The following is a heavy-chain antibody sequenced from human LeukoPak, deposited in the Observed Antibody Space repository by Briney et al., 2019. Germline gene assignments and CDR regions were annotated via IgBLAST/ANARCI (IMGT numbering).Heavy chain of an antibody. V-gene: IGHV3-23*01. D-gene: IGHD2-2*01. CDR2: ISGSGGGT. CDR3: ARGSVVVPAAMLDYYGMDV. Sequence: PGGSLRLSCAASGFTFYNYAMSWVRQAPGKGLEWVSAISGSGGGTYYADSVRGRFTISRDNSKNSLYLQMNSLRAEDTAVYYCARGSVVVPAAMLDYYGMDVWGQGTTVTVSS. CDR1: GFTFYNYA. J-gene: IGHJ6*02.